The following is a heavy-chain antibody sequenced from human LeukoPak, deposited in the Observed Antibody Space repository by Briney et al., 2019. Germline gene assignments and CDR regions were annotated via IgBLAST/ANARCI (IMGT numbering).Heavy chain of an antibody. CDR1: GYTLTELS. CDR2: FDPEDGET. J-gene: IGHJ4*02. D-gene: IGHD2-2*01. Sequence: GASVKVSCKVSGYTLTELSMHWVRQAPGKGLEWMGGFDPEDGETIYAQKFQGRVTMTEDTSTDTAYMELSSLGSEDTAVYYCATVVPAADAWYFDYWGQGTLVTVSS. CDR3: ATVVPAADAWYFDY. V-gene: IGHV1-24*01.